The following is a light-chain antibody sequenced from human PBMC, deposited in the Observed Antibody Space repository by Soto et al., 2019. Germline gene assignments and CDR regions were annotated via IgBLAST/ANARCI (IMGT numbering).Light chain of an antibody. CDR3: QSWT. V-gene: IGKV1-5*01. CDR1: QSISSW. CDR2: DAS. Sequence: DIQMTQSPSTLSASVGDRVTITCRASQSISSWLAWYQQKPGKAPKLLIYDASSLESGVPSRFSGSGSGTEXTLTXXXLXPDDFATYYCQSWTFGQGTKVEIK. J-gene: IGKJ1*01.